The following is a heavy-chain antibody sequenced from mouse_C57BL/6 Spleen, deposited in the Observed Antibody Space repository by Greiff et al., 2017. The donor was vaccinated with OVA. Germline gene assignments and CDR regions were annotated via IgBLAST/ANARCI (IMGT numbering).Heavy chain of an antibody. CDR3: ARSDYDGGYAFAY. CDR2: IYPGDGDT. CDR1: GYAFSSSW. D-gene: IGHD2-4*01. Sequence: QVQLQQSGPELVKPGASVKISCKASGYAFSSSWMNWVKQRPGKGLEWIGRIYPGDGDTNYNGKFKGKATLTADKSSSTAYMQLSSLPSDDSAVYFCARSDYDGGYAFAYWGQGTSVTVSS. V-gene: IGHV1-82*01. J-gene: IGHJ4*01.